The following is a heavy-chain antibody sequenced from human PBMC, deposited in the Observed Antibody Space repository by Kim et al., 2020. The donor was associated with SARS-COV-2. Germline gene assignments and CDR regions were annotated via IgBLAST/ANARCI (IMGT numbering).Heavy chain of an antibody. V-gene: IGHV7-4-1*02. CDR2: INTNTGNP. Sequence: ASVKVSCKTSRYTFIYFPIHWVRQAPGQGLEWVGWINTNTGNPKYAQGFTGRFVFSLDTSVSTAYLQISGLKAEDTAVYYCARVDGGSDAVDIWGQGTMVTVSS. CDR1: RYTFIYFP. J-gene: IGHJ3*02. D-gene: IGHD4-17*01. CDR3: ARVDGGSDAVDI.